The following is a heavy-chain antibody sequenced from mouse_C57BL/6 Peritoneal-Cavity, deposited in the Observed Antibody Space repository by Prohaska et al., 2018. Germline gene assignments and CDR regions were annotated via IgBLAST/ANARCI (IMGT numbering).Heavy chain of an antibody. CDR1: GYTFTSYW. V-gene: IGHV1-72*01. J-gene: IGHJ2*01. Sequence: QVQLQQPGSELVKPGASVKLSCKASGYTFTSYWMHWVKQRPGRGLEWIGRIDPTSGGTNYNEKFKSKATLTVDKPSSTVYMQLSSLTFEDSAFYYCARTIGLRHYVVSWRKGSTLKGSS. CDR2: IDPTSGGT. D-gene: IGHD2-4*01. CDR3: ARTIGLRHYVVS.